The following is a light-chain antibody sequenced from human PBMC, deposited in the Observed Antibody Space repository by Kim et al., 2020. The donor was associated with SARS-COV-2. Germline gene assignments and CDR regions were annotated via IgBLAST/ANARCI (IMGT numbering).Light chain of an antibody. CDR1: QVISGY. J-gene: IGKJ5*01. V-gene: IGKV1-9*01. CDR3: QQYNVYPIT. CDR2: AAS. Sequence: IHLTQSPRSLSASVGDRVTITYRASQVISGYLAWYEQKPGKAPKLMISAASTLQSGVPSRFSGSGSGADFILTISGLQPEDFATYYCQQYNVYPITFGQGTRLEIK.